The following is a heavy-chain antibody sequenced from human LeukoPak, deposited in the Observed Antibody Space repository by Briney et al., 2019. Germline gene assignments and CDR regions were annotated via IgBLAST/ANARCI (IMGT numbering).Heavy chain of an antibody. V-gene: IGHV3-30*18. D-gene: IGHD3-10*01. J-gene: IGHJ3*02. CDR3: AKDSGELLYGDAFDI. Sequence: GRSLRLSCAASGFIFRTYGMHWVRQAPGKGLEWVAVMSYGGSTKYYGDPVKGRFTISRDNSKNMLYLQMNSLRAEDTAVYYCAKDSGELLYGDAFDIWGQGTMVRVSS. CDR2: MSYGGSTK. CDR1: GFIFRTYG.